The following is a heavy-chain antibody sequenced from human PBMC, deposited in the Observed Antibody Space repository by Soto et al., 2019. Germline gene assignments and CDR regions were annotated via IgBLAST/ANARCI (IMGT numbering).Heavy chain of an antibody. V-gene: IGHV4-34*01. Sequence: SETLSLTCAVYGGSFSGYYWSWIRQPPGKGLEWIGEINHSGSTNYNPPLKSRVTISVDTSMNQFSLKLSSVTAADTAVYCCARLPYGDLGYYYYYYGMDVWGQGTTVTVSS. D-gene: IGHD4-17*01. CDR3: ARLPYGDLGYYYYYYGMDV. CDR2: INHSGST. CDR1: GGSFSGYY. J-gene: IGHJ6*02.